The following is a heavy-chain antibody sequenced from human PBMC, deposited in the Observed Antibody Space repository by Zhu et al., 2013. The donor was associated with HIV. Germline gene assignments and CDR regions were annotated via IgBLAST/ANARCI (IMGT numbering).Heavy chain of an antibody. CDR3: AVGKSKNWLDY. Sequence: QVQLVESGGGLVKPGGSLRLSCAASGFTFRDYYMSWIRQAPGKGLEWVSFIGTSDTTKLYADSVKGRFTISRDNAQNSVHLQMNSLRADDTALYYCAVGKSKNWLDYWGQGTLVTVSS. CDR2: IGTSDTTK. CDR1: GFTFRDYY. D-gene: IGHD1-1*01. V-gene: IGHV3-11*01. J-gene: IGHJ4*02.